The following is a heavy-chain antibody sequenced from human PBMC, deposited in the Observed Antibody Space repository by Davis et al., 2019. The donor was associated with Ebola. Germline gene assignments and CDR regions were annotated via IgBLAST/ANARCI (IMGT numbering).Heavy chain of an antibody. CDR2: INTETGNP. CDR1: GYTFTNYA. V-gene: IGHV7-4-1*02. CDR3: ARSTMTQDAFDI. J-gene: IGHJ3*02. Sequence: ASVTVPCKASGYTFTNYAMNWVRQAPGLGLEWLGWINTETGNPTYAQGFTGRFVFSLDTSVSTAYLQISSLKTEDAALYYCARSTMTQDAFDIWGQGTMVTVSS. D-gene: IGHD3-22*01.